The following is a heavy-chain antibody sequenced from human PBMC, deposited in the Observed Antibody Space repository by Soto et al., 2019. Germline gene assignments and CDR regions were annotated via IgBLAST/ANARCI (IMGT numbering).Heavy chain of an antibody. CDR1: GGSISSYY. Sequence: QVQLQESGPGLVKPSETLSLTCTVSGGSISSYYWSWIRQPPGKGLEWIGYIYYSGSTNSNPSLKSLVTISVDTSKNQFSLKLSSVSAAETAVYYCARRLGYAIDYWGQGTLVTVSS. D-gene: IGHD2-8*01. CDR2: IYYSGST. V-gene: IGHV4-59*08. CDR3: ARRLGYAIDY. J-gene: IGHJ4*02.